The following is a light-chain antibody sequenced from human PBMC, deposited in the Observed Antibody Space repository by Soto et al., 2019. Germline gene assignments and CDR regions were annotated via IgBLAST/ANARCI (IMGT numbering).Light chain of an antibody. V-gene: IGLV2-14*01. CDR2: GVN. Sequence: QSALTQPASVSGSTGRSITISCTGTSSDVGSHNFVSWHQQQPGKAPKLMIYGVNSRPSGVSNRFSGSKSGNTASLTISGLQAEDETDYYCSSYTSTNTWVFGGGTKLTV. CDR1: SSDVGSHNF. CDR3: SSYTSTNTWV. J-gene: IGLJ3*02.